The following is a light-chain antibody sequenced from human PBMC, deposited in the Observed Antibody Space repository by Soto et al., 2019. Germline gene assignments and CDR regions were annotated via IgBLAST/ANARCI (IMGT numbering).Light chain of an antibody. CDR3: QNYNSAPVE. V-gene: IGKV1-27*01. CDR2: AAS. J-gene: IGKJ1*01. CDR1: QSISNY. Sequence: DIQMTQSPSSLSASVGDRVTITCRASQSISNYLAWYQQKPGKVPKLLIYAASTLQSGVPSRFSGSGSGTDFTLTISSLQPEDVSTYYCQNYNSAPVEFGQGTKVEIK.